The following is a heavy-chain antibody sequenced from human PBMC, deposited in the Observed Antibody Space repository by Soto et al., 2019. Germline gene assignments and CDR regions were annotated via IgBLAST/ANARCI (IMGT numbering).Heavy chain of an antibody. CDR2: VGGSGDST. D-gene: IGHD2-15*01. Sequence: EVQLLDSGGGLVQPGGSLRLSCAASGFTFSNYAMSWVRQAPGKGLEWVSGVGGSGDSTYYADSVKGRFTISRDNCKDTLDQQMNSLRAEDTAVYYCAKSPLGYCSGGSCYPPHYFDYWGQGTLVTVSS. V-gene: IGHV3-23*01. CDR3: AKSPLGYCSGGSCYPPHYFDY. CDR1: GFTFSNYA. J-gene: IGHJ4*02.